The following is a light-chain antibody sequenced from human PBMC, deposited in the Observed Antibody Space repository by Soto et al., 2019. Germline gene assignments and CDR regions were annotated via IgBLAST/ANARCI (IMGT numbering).Light chain of an antibody. CDR1: QGISND. J-gene: IGKJ1*01. Sequence: EIQMTQSPSSLSASLGDRVTITCRAIQGISNDLAWYQQKPGKVPKLLIYGASTLQSGVPSRLSGSGSGTDFTLIINSLQPEDVATYYCQKYDSAPCTFRQGPKVEI. CDR2: GAS. V-gene: IGKV1-27*01. CDR3: QKYDSAPCT.